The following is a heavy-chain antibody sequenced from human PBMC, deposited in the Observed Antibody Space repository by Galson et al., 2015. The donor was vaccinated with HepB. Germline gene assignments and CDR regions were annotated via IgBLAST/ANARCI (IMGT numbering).Heavy chain of an antibody. V-gene: IGHV1-69*13. CDR2: IIPFFGTT. D-gene: IGHD3-16*01. J-gene: IGHJ6*02. CDR3: ASGGEGGLTFDYGIYFVHDV. CDR1: RDTFRKSA. Sequence: SVKVSCKASRDTFRKSAFSWVRQAPGQGLEWVGGIIPFFGTTSYAQKFQGRLTISADGSTNTVYMKLSSLTSADTATYYCASGGEGGLTFDYGIYFVHDVWGQGTAVIVSS.